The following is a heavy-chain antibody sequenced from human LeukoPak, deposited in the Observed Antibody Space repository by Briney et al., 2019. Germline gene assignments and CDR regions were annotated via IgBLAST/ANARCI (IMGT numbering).Heavy chain of an antibody. J-gene: IGHJ5*02. V-gene: IGHV4-59*01. CDR2: IYYSGST. D-gene: IGHD5-12*01. CDR1: GGSISSYY. Sequence: SETLSLTCTVSGGSISSYYWSWIRQPPGKGLEWIGYIYYSGSTNYNPSLKSRVTISVDTSKNQFSLKLSSVTAADTAVYYCARMSPPIHSGYDSEAWFDPWGQGTLVTVSS. CDR3: ARMSPPIHSGYDSEAWFDP.